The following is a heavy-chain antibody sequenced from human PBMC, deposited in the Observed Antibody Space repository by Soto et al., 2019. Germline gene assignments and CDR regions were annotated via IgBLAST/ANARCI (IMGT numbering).Heavy chain of an antibody. CDR2: IIPIFGTA. V-gene: IGHV1-69*13. D-gene: IGHD6-13*01. J-gene: IGHJ5*02. Sequence: ASVKVSCKASGGTFSSYAISWVRQAPGQGLEWMGGIIPIFGTANYAQKFQGRVTITADESTSTAYMELSSLRSEDTAVYYCARFCSSSCNWFDPWGQGTLVTVSS. CDR1: GGTFSSYA. CDR3: ARFCSSSCNWFDP.